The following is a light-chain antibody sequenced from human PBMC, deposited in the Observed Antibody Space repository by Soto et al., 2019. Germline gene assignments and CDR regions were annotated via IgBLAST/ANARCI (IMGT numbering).Light chain of an antibody. CDR3: QQYNKWPPIT. V-gene: IGKV3-15*01. J-gene: IGKJ5*01. CDR2: GAS. CDR1: QSVSSN. Sequence: EIVLTQSPGTLSLSPGERATLSCGASQSVSSNLAWYQQKPGQAPRLLIFGASTRATGIPARFSGSGSGTEFTPTISSLQSEDFAVYYCQQYNKWPPITFGQGTRLEI.